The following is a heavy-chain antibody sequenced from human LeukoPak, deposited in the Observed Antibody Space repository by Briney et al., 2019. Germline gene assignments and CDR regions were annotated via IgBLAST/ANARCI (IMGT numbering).Heavy chain of an antibody. V-gene: IGHV1-2*02. Sequence: ASVKVSCKASGYTFTGYYMHWVRQAPGQELAWMGWINPNSGGTNYAQKFQGRVTMPRHTSISTASIELSRLRYDDTAVYYCASRYCSSTSCSYYYYYMDVWGKGTTVTVSS. CDR2: INPNSGGT. D-gene: IGHD2-2*01. J-gene: IGHJ6*03. CDR1: GYTFTGYY. CDR3: ASRYCSSTSCSYYYYYMDV.